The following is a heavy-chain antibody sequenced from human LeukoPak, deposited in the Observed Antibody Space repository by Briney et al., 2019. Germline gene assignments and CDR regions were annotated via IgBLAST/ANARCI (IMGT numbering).Heavy chain of an antibody. J-gene: IGHJ4*02. Sequence: TLSLTCTVSGSSISSSSYYWGWVRQAPGKGLEWVALISYDGSNKYYADSVKGRFTISRDNSKNTLFLQTNSLRAEDTAMYYCARDWRAFCGGDCFGFFDYWGQGTLVTVSS. CDR2: ISYDGSNK. CDR3: ARDWRAFCGGDCFGFFDY. V-gene: IGHV3-30-3*01. D-gene: IGHD2-21*02. CDR1: GSSISSSSYY.